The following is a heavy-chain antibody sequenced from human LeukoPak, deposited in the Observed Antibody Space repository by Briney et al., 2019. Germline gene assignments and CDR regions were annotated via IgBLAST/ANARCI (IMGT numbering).Heavy chain of an antibody. Sequence: GGSLRLSCAASGFTFSSYGMHWVRQAPGKGLEWVAFIRYDGSNKYYADSVKGRFTISRDNSKNTLYLQMNSLRAEDTAVYYCARLPYDFWSGYSPSGWGQGTLVTVSS. D-gene: IGHD3-3*01. CDR1: GFTFSSYG. CDR2: IRYDGSNK. V-gene: IGHV3-30*02. J-gene: IGHJ4*02. CDR3: ARLPYDFWSGYSPSG.